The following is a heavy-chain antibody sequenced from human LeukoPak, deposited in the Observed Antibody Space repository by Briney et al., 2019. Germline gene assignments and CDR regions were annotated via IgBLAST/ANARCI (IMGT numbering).Heavy chain of an antibody. V-gene: IGHV1-46*01. D-gene: IGHD3-22*01. Sequence: ASVKVSCKASGYTFTSYYMHWVRQAPGQGLEWMGIINPSGGSTSYAQKFQGRVTITADESTSTAYMEMSSLRSEDTAVYYCARVPSLTYYYDSSGYYSFDYWGQGALVTVSS. CDR3: ARVPSLTYYYDSSGYYSFDY. CDR2: INPSGGST. J-gene: IGHJ4*02. CDR1: GYTFTSYY.